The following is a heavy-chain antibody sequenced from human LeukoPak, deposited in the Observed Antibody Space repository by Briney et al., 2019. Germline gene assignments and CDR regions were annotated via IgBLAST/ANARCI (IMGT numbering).Heavy chain of an antibody. V-gene: IGHV3-21*01. CDR2: ISSSSSYI. CDR1: GFTFSSYS. Sequence: GGSLRLSCAASGFTFSSYSMNWVRQAPGKGLEWVSSISSSSSYIYYADSVKGRFTISRDNAKNSLYLQMNSLRAEDTAIYYCARALSIESSSPQGNWGQGTLVTVSS. D-gene: IGHD2-21*01. J-gene: IGHJ4*02. CDR3: ARALSIESSSPQGN.